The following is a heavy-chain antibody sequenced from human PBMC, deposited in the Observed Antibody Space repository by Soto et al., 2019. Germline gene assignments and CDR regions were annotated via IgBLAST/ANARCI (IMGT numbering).Heavy chain of an antibody. D-gene: IGHD3-16*01. CDR2: IDPSDSYT. CDR1: GYSFTSYW. CDR3: ARQAITFYGMDV. V-gene: IGHV5-10-1*01. J-gene: IGHJ6*02. Sequence: ESLKISCXGSGYSFTSYWISWVRQMPGKGLEWMGRIDPSDSYTNYSPSFQGHVTISADKSISTAYLQWSSLKASDTAMYYCARQAITFYGMDVWGQGTTVTVSS.